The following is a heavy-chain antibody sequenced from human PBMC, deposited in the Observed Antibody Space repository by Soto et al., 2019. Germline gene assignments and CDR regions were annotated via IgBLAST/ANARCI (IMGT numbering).Heavy chain of an antibody. J-gene: IGHJ6*02. Sequence: EVQLMESGGGLVKPGGSLRLSCAASGFTFSSYSMNWVRQAPGKGLEWVSSISSSTTYIYYADSVKGRFTISRDNAKNSLYLRMNSLRVEDTAVYYCARDGGPDHDILTGYYRGAYYYYGMDVWGQGTTVTVSS. CDR2: ISSSTTYI. V-gene: IGHV3-21*01. CDR3: ARDGGPDHDILTGYYRGAYYYYGMDV. D-gene: IGHD3-9*01. CDR1: GFTFSSYS.